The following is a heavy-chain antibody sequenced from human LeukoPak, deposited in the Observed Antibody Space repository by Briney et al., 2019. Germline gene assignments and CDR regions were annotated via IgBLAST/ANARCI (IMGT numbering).Heavy chain of an antibody. V-gene: IGHV3-7*01. CDR2: IKQDGSEK. CDR3: ARERQNKDFWSGGDY. J-gene: IGHJ4*02. Sequence: TGGSLRLSCAASGFTFSSYAMSWVRQAAGKGLEWVANIKQDGSEKYYVDSVKGRFTISRDNAKNSLYLQMNTLRPEDTAVYYCARERQNKDFWSGGDYWGQGTPVTVSS. CDR1: GFTFSSYA. D-gene: IGHD3-3*01.